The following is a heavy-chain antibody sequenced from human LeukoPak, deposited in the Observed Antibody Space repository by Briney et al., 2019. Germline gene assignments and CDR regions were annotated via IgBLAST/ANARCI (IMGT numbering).Heavy chain of an antibody. CDR3: AVDDQQVVL. CDR1: GYTFTSYY. V-gene: IGHV1-46*01. D-gene: IGHD6-13*01. Sequence: EASVKVSCKASGYTFTSYYMHWVRQAPGQGLEWMGIINPSGGSTSYAQKFQERVTVTRDMSTSTAYMELNSLRFEDTAVYYCAVDDQQVVLWGQGTLVTVSS. J-gene: IGHJ4*02. CDR2: INPSGGST.